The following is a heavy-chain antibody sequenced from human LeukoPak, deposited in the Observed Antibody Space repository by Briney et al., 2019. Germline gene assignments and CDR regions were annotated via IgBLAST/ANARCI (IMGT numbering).Heavy chain of an antibody. J-gene: IGHJ3*02. CDR3: AREVGIVVVIEGVFDI. CDR2: INWNGAST. D-gene: IGHD3-22*01. V-gene: IGHV3-20*04. CDR1: GFTFDDYG. Sequence: PGGSLRLSCAASGFTFDDYGMTWVRQAPGKGLAWVSGINWNGASTGYADSVKGRFTISRDNDKNSLYLQMTSLRAEDTALYYCAREVGIVVVIEGVFDIGGQGTMVTVSA.